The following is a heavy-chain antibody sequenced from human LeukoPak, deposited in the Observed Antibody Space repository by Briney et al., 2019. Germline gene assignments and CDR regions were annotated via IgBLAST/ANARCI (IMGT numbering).Heavy chain of an antibody. CDR2: IYYSGST. Sequence: SETLSLTCTVSGGSISSYYWSWIRQPPGKGLEWIGYIYYSGSTNYNPSLKSRVTISVDTSKNQFSLKLSSVTAADTAVYYCARDQYSSSWCQYYFDYWGQGTLVTVSS. CDR1: GGSISSYY. D-gene: IGHD6-13*01. V-gene: IGHV4-59*01. CDR3: ARDQYSSSWCQYYFDY. J-gene: IGHJ4*02.